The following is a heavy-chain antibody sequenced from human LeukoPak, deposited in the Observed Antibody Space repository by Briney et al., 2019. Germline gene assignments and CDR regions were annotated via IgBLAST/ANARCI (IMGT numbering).Heavy chain of an antibody. CDR1: GFTFRSYD. CDR3: VRGGIQVSGIDEIDY. V-gene: IGHV3-13*01. J-gene: IGHJ4*02. D-gene: IGHD6-19*01. Sequence: GGSLRLSCAASGFTFRSYDMHWVRQVTGKGQEWASAVGISGDTYYAGSVKGRFTISRENAKNSLYLQMNSLAAGDTAVYYCVRGGIQVSGIDEIDYWGQGTLVTVSS. CDR2: VGISGDT.